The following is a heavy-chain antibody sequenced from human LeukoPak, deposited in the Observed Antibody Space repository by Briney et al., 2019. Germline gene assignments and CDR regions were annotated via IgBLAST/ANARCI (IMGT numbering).Heavy chain of an antibody. D-gene: IGHD6-19*01. V-gene: IGHV1-2*04. J-gene: IGHJ1*01. Sequence: ASVKVSCKASGYTFTGYYMHWVRQAPGQGLERMGWINPNSGGTNYAQKFRGWVTMTRDTSISTAYMELSRLRSDDTAVYYCARGQGVAARLQHWGQGTLVTVSS. CDR3: ARGQGVAARLQH. CDR1: GYTFTGYY. CDR2: INPNSGGT.